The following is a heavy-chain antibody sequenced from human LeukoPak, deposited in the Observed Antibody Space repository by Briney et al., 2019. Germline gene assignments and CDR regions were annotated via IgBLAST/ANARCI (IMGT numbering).Heavy chain of an antibody. J-gene: IGHJ4*02. D-gene: IGHD3-22*01. CDR2: IYYSGST. CDR3: ARATYYYDRFYYFDY. V-gene: IGHV4-59*01. CDR1: GGSISSYY. Sequence: SETLSLTCTVSGGSISSYYWSWIRQPPGKGLEWIGHIYYSGSTNYNPSLKSRVTISVDTSKNQFSLKLSSVTAADTAVYYCARATYYYDRFYYFDYWGQGTLVTVSS.